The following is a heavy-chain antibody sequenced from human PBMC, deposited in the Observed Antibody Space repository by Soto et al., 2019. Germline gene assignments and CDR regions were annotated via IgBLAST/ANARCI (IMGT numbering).Heavy chain of an antibody. D-gene: IGHD4-17*01. Sequence: PVGSLRLSCAASGFTFSSYSMNWVRQAPGKGLEWVSSISSSSSYIYYADSVKGRFTISRDNAKNSLYLQMNSLRAEDTAVYYCARDGDYGDYSDYYGMDVWGQGTTVTVSS. V-gene: IGHV3-21*01. CDR2: ISSSSSYI. CDR1: GFTFSSYS. J-gene: IGHJ6*02. CDR3: ARDGDYGDYSDYYGMDV.